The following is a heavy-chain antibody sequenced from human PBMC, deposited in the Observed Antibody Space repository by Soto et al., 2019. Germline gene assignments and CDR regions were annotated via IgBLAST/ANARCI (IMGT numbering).Heavy chain of an antibody. D-gene: IGHD6-13*01. CDR3: AKDQGSSWYEIDY. J-gene: IGHJ4*02. CDR1: GFTFSPFW. Sequence: GGSLRLSCAASGFTFSPFWMHWVRQAPGKGLEWVSTISGSGGSTYYADSVKGRFTISRDNSKNTLYLQMNSLRAEDTAVYYCAKDQGSSWYEIDYWGQGTLVTVSS. V-gene: IGHV3-23*01. CDR2: ISGSGGST.